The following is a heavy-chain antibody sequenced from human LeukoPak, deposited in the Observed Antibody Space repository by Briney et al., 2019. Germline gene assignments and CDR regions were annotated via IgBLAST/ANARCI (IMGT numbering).Heavy chain of an antibody. Sequence: GGSLRLSCAASRFTFSSYVMSWVRQAPGKGLECVSAISGSGHRTYYADSAKGRFTISRDNSKNTLYLQMNSLTAEDTAVYYCARVSGTIQIWPQPFGDGMGVWGQGTTVTVSS. J-gene: IGHJ6*02. CDR3: ARVSGTIQIWPQPFGDGMGV. CDR2: ISGSGHRT. V-gene: IGHV3-23*01. CDR1: RFTFSSYV. D-gene: IGHD5-18*01.